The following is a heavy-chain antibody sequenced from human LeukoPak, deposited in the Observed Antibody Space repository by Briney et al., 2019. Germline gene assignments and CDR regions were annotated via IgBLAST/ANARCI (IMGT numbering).Heavy chain of an antibody. V-gene: IGHV1-69*13. D-gene: IGHD3-22*01. Sequence: SVKVSCKASGGTFSSYAISWVRQAPGQGLEWMGGIIPIFGTANYAQKFQGRVTITADESTSTAYMELSSLRPEDTAVYYCARGAYYDSSGYWDSYYFDYWGQGTLVTVSS. J-gene: IGHJ4*02. CDR2: IIPIFGTA. CDR1: GGTFSSYA. CDR3: ARGAYYDSSGYWDSYYFDY.